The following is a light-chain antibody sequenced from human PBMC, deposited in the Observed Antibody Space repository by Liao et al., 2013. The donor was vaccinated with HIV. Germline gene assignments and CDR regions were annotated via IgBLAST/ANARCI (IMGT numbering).Light chain of an antibody. CDR2: YNN. V-gene: IGLV3-21*04. CDR1: NIGSKR. CDR3: QVWDRSSDHWV. Sequence: SYVLTQPPSVSVAPGKTARITCGGNNIGSKRVHWYQQRPGQAPVVVIFYNNDRPSGIPERFSGSNSGNTATLTISRVEVGDEADYYCQVWDRSSDHWVFGGGTKLTV. J-gene: IGLJ3*02.